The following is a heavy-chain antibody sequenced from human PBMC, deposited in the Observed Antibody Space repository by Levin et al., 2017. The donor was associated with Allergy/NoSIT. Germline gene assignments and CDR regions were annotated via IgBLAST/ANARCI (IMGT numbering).Heavy chain of an antibody. D-gene: IGHD2-15*01. J-gene: IGHJ4*02. CDR2: IRSKAYGGTT. Sequence: GESLKISCTASGFTFGDYAMSWFRQAPGKGLEWVGFIRSKAYGGTTEYAASVKGRFTISRDDSKSIAYLQMNSLKTEDTAVYYCTSGRSYCSGGSCDPPFDYWGQGTLVTVSS. V-gene: IGHV3-49*03. CDR3: TSGRSYCSGGSCDPPFDY. CDR1: GFTFGDYA.